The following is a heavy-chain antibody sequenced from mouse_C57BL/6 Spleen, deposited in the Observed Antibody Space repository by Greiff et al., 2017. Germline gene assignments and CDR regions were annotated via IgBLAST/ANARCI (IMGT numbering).Heavy chain of an antibody. V-gene: IGHV14-4*01. CDR2: IDPENGDT. D-gene: IGHD2-2*01. J-gene: IGHJ2*01. Sequence: EVKLVESGAELVRPGASVKLSCTASGFNIKDDYMHWVKQRPEQGLEWIGWIDPENGDTEYASKFQGKATITADTSSNTAYLQLSSLTSEDTAVYYCTTGGYGYWGQGTTLTVSS. CDR1: GFNIKDDY. CDR3: TTGGYGY.